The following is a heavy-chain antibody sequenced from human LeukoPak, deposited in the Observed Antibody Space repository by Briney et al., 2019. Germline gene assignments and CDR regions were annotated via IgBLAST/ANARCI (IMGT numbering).Heavy chain of an antibody. V-gene: IGHV3-7*01. Sequence: PGGSLRLSCAASGFSFSNYWMSWVRQAPGKGLEWVANIKQDGSEKYYVDSVKGRFTISRDNAKNSLYLQMNSLRAEDTAVYYCARIGSPGLFDYWGQGTLVTVSS. CDR3: ARIGSPGLFDY. D-gene: IGHD2-15*01. J-gene: IGHJ4*02. CDR1: GFSFSNYW. CDR2: IKQDGSEK.